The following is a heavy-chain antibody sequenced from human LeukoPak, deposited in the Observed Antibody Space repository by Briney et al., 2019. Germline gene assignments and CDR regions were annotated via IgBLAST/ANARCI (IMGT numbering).Heavy chain of an antibody. D-gene: IGHD5-18*01. CDR3: VSRDDSSM. V-gene: IGHV3-64D*06. J-gene: IGHJ4*02. CDR1: GFSFSRYA. Sequence: GGSLRLSCSASGFSFSRYAMHWVRQAPGKGLEFASGISNSGSDTYYADSVKGRFTISRDNSKNTLYLQMSSLRTEDTAVYFCVSRDDSSMWDRGALVTVSS. CDR2: ISNSGSDT.